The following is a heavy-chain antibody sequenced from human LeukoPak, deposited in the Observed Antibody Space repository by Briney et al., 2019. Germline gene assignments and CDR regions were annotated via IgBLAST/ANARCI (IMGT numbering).Heavy chain of an antibody. CDR3: ASTSRGFFRIYLPMDV. CDR2: IIPIFGTA. V-gene: IGHV1-69*05. CDR1: GGTFSSYA. Sequence: GASVKVSCKASGGTFSSYAISWVRQAPGQGLEWMGGIIPIFGTANYAQKFQGRVTITTDESTSTAYMELSSLRSEDTAVYYCASTSRGFFRIYLPMDVWGKGTTVTVSS. J-gene: IGHJ6*04. D-gene: IGHD3-16*02.